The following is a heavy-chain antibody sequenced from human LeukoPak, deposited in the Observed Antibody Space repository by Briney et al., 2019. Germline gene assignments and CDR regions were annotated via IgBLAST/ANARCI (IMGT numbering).Heavy chain of an antibody. CDR3: VRYCSGVSCYSGYDY. D-gene: IGHD2-15*01. CDR1: GFTFSTYA. V-gene: IGHV3-64*01. Sequence: GGSLRLSCAASGFTFSTYAMHWVRQTPGKGLEYVSAISTNGGGTYYANSVKGRFTISRDNSKNTLYLQMGSLRAEDMAVYYCVRYCSGVSCYSGYDYWGQGTLVTVSS. CDR2: ISTNGGGT. J-gene: IGHJ4*02.